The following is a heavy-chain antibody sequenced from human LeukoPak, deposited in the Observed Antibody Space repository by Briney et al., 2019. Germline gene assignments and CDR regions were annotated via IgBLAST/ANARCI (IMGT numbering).Heavy chain of an antibody. CDR2: IYTSGST. D-gene: IGHD2-2*01. CDR3: GYCSSTSCYEDY. V-gene: IGHV4-4*07. CDR1: GGSISSYY. Sequence: SETLSLTCTVSGGSISSYYWSWIRQPAGKGLEWIGRIYTSGSTNYNPSLKSRVTMSVDTSKNQFSLKLSSVTAADTAVYYCGYCSSTSCYEDYWGQGTQVTVSS. J-gene: IGHJ4*02.